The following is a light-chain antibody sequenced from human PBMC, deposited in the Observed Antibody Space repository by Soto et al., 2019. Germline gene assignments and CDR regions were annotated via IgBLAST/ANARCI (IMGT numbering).Light chain of an antibody. CDR3: QQYATSPRT. Sequence: IVLTQSPGTLSLSPGERATLSCRASQSVSSSYLAWFQQKPGQAPRLVIYGASSRATGIPDRFSGSGSGTDFTLTIDRLAPEDSAVYFCQQYATSPRTFGQGTKVDIK. CDR2: GAS. CDR1: QSVSSSY. V-gene: IGKV3-20*01. J-gene: IGKJ1*01.